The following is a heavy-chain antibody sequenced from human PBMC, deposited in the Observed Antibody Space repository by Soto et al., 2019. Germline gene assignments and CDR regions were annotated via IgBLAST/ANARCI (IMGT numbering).Heavy chain of an antibody. J-gene: IGHJ4*02. D-gene: IGHD2-2*02. CDR1: GYTFTSYG. CDR3: ASGLICSTSCYTAGIDY. CDR2: ISAYNGNT. Sequence: GASVKVSCKASGYTFTSYGISWVRQAPGQGLEWMGWISAYNGNTNYAQKLQGRVTMTTDTSTSTAYMELRSLRSDDTAVYYCASGLICSTSCYTAGIDYWGQGTLVTVSS. V-gene: IGHV1-18*04.